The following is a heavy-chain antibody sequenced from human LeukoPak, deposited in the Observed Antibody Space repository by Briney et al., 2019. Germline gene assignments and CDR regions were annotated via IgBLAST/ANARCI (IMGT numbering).Heavy chain of an antibody. CDR2: ISSSGSTI. D-gene: IGHD5-18*01. J-gene: IGHJ4*02. CDR3: ARDDGYSYGVDY. Sequence: PGGSLRLSCAASGFTFSSYSMNWVRQAPGKGLEWVSYISSSGSTIYYADSVKGRFTISRDNAKNSLYLQMNSLRAEDTAVYYCARDDGYSYGVDYWGQGTLVTVSS. V-gene: IGHV3-48*04. CDR1: GFTFSSYS.